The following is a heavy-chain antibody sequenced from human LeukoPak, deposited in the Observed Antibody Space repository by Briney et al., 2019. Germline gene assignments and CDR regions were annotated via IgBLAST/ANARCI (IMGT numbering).Heavy chain of an antibody. CDR1: GFTFSTYT. J-gene: IGHJ4*02. CDR2: ISYEGSKQ. D-gene: IGHD6-19*01. CDR3: ARAPYTSGWYFAFDY. Sequence: GKSLRLSCAASGFTFSTYTMHWVRQAPGKGLEWVALISYEGSKQNYADSVKGRFTISRDNSQNTLYLEMSGLRTEDTAVYYCARAPYTSGWYFAFDYWGQGTLVTASS. V-gene: IGHV3-30-3*01.